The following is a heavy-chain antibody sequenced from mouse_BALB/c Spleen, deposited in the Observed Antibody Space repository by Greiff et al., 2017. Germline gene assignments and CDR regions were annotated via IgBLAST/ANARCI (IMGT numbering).Heavy chain of an antibody. V-gene: IGHV3-6*02. CDR2: ISYDGSN. Sequence: EVQLQQSGPGLVKPSQSLSLTCSVTGYSITSGYYWNWIRQFPGNKLEWMGYISYDGSNNYNPSLKNRISITRDTSKNQFFLKLNSVTTEDIATYYCARSHDERDYYYAMDYWGQGTSVTVSS. CDR3: ARSHDERDYYYAMDY. J-gene: IGHJ4*01. CDR1: GYSITSGYY. D-gene: IGHD2-12*01.